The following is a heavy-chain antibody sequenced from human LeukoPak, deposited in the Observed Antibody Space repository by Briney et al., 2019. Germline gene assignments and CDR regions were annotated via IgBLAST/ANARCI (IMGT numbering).Heavy chain of an antibody. CDR2: ISSSSSYI. CDR1: GFTFSSYS. CDR3: AREPVGATHY. Sequence: PGGSLRLSCAASGFTFSSYSMNWVRQAPGKGLEWVSSISSSSSYIYYADSVKGRFTISRDNAKNTLYLQMNSLRAEDTAVYYCAREPVGATHYWGQGTLVTVSS. D-gene: IGHD1-26*01. V-gene: IGHV3-21*01. J-gene: IGHJ4*02.